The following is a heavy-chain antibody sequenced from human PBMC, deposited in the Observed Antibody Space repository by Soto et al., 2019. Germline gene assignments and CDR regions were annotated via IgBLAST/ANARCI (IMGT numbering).Heavy chain of an antibody. Sequence: GSLRLSCAASGFTFRNYAMSWVRQAPGAGLEWVSAISGSGGGTFYADSVKGRFTIFRDNSKNTLYLQMHSLRAEDTAVYYCAKSQGGSGYPYYFDFWGQGTPVTVSS. CDR3: AKSQGGSGYPYYFDF. V-gene: IGHV3-23*01. CDR2: ISGSGGGT. CDR1: GFTFRNYA. J-gene: IGHJ4*02. D-gene: IGHD3-22*01.